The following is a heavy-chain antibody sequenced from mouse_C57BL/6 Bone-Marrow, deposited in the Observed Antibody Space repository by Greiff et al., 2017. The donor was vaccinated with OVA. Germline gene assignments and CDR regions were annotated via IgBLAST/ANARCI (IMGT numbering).Heavy chain of an antibody. J-gene: IGHJ3*01. Sequence: VKLMESGAELVRPGASVTLSCKASGYTFTDYEMHWVKQTPVHGLEWIGAIDPETGGTAYNQKFKGKAILTADKSSSTAYMELRSLTSEDSAVYYCTREGVYGSSSWFAYWGQGTLVTVSA. CDR1: GYTFTDYE. V-gene: IGHV1-15*01. CDR2: IDPETGGT. CDR3: TREGVYGSSSWFAY. D-gene: IGHD1-1*01.